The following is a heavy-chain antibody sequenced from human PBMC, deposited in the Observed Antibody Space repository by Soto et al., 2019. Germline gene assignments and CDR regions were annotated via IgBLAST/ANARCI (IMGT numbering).Heavy chain of an antibody. J-gene: IGHJ6*03. CDR1: GGSFSGYY. CDR3: ARGGGYCSSTSCYGYYYYYYMDV. V-gene: IGHV4-34*01. CDR2: INHSGST. D-gene: IGHD2-2*01. Sequence: SETLSLTCAVYGGSFSGYYWSWIRQPPGKGLEWIGEINHSGSTNYNPSLKSRFTISVDTSKNQFSLKLSSVTAADTAVYYCARGGGYCSSTSCYGYYYYYYMDVWGKGTTVTVSS.